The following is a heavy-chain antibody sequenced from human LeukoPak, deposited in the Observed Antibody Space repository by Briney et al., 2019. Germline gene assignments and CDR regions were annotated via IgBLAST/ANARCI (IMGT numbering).Heavy chain of an antibody. CDR3: ARGGFYCGDDCYVDY. J-gene: IGHJ4*02. CDR1: GGSFSFYY. CDR2: INLSGST. D-gene: IGHD2-21*02. V-gene: IGHV4-34*01. Sequence: SETLSLPCAVYGGSFSFYYWSWIRQPPEKGLEWIGEINLSGSTNYNPSLKSRVTISIDTSKNQFSLKLSSVTAADTAVYYCARGGFYCGDDCYVDYLGQGKLFTVSS.